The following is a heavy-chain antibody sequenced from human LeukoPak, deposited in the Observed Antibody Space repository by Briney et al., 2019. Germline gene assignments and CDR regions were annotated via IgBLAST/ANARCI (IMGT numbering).Heavy chain of an antibody. CDR3: ARGSDDFWSGQGWWDY. CDR2: INPNSGGT. D-gene: IGHD3-3*01. V-gene: IGHV1-2*02. Sequence: ASVKVSCKASGYTFTGYYMHWVRRAPGQGLEWMGWINPNSGGTNYAQKFQGRVTMTRDTSISTAYMELSRLRSDDTAVYYCARGSDDFWSGQGWWDYWGQGTLVTVSS. J-gene: IGHJ4*02. CDR1: GYTFTGYY.